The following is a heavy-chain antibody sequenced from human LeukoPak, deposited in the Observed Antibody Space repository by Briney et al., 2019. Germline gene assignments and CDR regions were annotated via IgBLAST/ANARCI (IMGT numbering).Heavy chain of an antibody. Sequence: GGSLRLSCAASGFTFSSYAMSWVRQAPGKGLEWVSTFSYSGDSTFYADSVKGRFNISRDNSQNMLYVQMNSLRAEDTAVYYCAKDQGYSSAWYSRDGFDMWGQGTMVTVSS. D-gene: IGHD6-19*01. J-gene: IGHJ3*02. CDR3: AKDQGYSSAWYSRDGFDM. V-gene: IGHV3-23*01. CDR2: FSYSGDST. CDR1: GFTFSSYA.